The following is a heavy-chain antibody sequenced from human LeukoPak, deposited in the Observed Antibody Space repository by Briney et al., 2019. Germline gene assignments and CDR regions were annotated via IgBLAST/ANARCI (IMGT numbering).Heavy chain of an antibody. J-gene: IGHJ6*02. V-gene: IGHV4-59*07. Sequence: SDTLSLTCNVSGGSISSDYWSWIRQPPGKGLEWIGYIYYSGSTNYNPSLKSRVTISVDTSKNQFSLKLSSVTAADTAVYYCARRGSSGWPYYYYGMDVWGQGTTVTVSS. CDR3: ARRGSSGWPYYYYGMDV. CDR1: GGSISSDY. CDR2: IYYSGST. D-gene: IGHD6-19*01.